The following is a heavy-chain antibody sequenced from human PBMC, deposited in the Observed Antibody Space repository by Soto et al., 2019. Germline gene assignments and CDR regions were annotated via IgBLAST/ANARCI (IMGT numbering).Heavy chain of an antibody. CDR2: IYYSGST. V-gene: IGHV4-39*01. CDR1: GGSISSRGYY. CDR3: ATSNWFDP. Sequence: QLQLQESGPGLVKPSETLSLTCTVSGGSISSRGYYWGWIRQPPGKGLEWIGTIYYSGSTYYNPSLKSRVTISVDTSKTQFSLTLRSVTAADTAVYYCATSNWFDPWGQGTLVTVSS. J-gene: IGHJ5*02.